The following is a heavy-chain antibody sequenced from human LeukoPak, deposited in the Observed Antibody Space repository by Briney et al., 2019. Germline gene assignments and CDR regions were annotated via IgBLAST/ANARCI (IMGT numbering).Heavy chain of an antibody. Sequence: PSETLSLTCTVSGGSISSSSYYWGWIRQPPGKGLEWIGSIYHSGSTNYNPSLKSRVTISVDKSKNQFSLKLSSVTAADTAVYYCARAYDSSGFDYWGQGTLVTVSS. CDR2: IYHSGST. J-gene: IGHJ4*02. CDR3: ARAYDSSGFDY. V-gene: IGHV4-39*07. D-gene: IGHD3-22*01. CDR1: GGSISSSSYY.